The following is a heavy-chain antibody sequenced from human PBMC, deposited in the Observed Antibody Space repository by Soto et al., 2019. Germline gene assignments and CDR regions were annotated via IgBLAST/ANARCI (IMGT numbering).Heavy chain of an antibody. Sequence: QVQLQESGPGLVKPSQTLSLTCTVSGGSISSGGYYWSWIRQHPGKGLEWIGYIYYSGSTYYNPSLMIRVTISVDTSKNQFSLKLSSVTAADTAVYYWARGGIAAAAPPDYWGQGTLVTVSS. CDR2: IYYSGST. CDR3: ARGGIAAAAPPDY. J-gene: IGHJ4*02. D-gene: IGHD6-13*01. CDR1: GGSISSGGYY. V-gene: IGHV4-31*03.